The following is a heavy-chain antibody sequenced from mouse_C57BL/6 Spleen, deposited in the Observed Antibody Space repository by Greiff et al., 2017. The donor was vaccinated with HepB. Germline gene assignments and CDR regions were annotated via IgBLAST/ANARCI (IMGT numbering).Heavy chain of an antibody. V-gene: IGHV1-15*01. J-gene: IGHJ2*01. CDR1: GYTFTDYE. CDR2: IDPETGGT. D-gene: IGHD2-5*01. Sequence: QVQLQQSGAELVRPGASVTLSCKASGYTFTDYEMHWVKQTPVHGLEWIGAIDPETGGTAYNQKFKGKAILTADKSSSTAYMELRSLTSEDSAVYYCTRRAFYSNVFDYWGQGTTLTVSS. CDR3: TRRAFYSNVFDY.